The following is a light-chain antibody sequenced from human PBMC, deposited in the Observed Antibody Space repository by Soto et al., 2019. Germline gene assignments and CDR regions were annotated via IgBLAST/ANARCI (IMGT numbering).Light chain of an antibody. Sequence: EIVMTQSPATLSVSPGERATLSCRASQSVGTNLAWYQQKPGQAPRLLIYGASSRATGIPARFSGSGSGTDFTLTISSLQSADFAIYYCQQYNNWPPITFGQGTRLEIK. CDR1: QSVGTN. CDR3: QQYNNWPPIT. J-gene: IGKJ5*01. V-gene: IGKV3-15*01. CDR2: GAS.